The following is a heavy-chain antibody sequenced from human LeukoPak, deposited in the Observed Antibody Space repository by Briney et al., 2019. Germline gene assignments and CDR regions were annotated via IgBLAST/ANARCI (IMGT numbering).Heavy chain of an antibody. Sequence: ASVNVSCKASGYTFTGYYMHWVRQAPGQGLEWMGWINPNSGGTNYAQKFQGRVTMTRDTSISTAYMELSRLRSGDTAVYYCARAGLRYFDWLLLPDDAFDIWGQGTMVTVSS. V-gene: IGHV1-2*02. CDR3: ARAGLRYFDWLLLPDDAFDI. J-gene: IGHJ3*02. CDR1: GYTFTGYY. CDR2: INPNSGGT. D-gene: IGHD3-9*01.